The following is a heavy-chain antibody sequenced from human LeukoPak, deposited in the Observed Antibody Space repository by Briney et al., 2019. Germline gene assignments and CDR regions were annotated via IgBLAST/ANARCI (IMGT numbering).Heavy chain of an antibody. Sequence: SETLSLTCTVSGGSIGSYYWSWIRQPAGKGLEWIGRIYTSGSTNYNPSLKSRVTMSVDTSKNQFSLKLSSVTAADTAVHYCARDYDYVWGSYRHVDPWGQGTLVTVSS. CDR3: ARDYDYVWGSYRHVDP. D-gene: IGHD3-16*02. CDR1: GGSIGSYY. CDR2: IYTSGST. V-gene: IGHV4-4*07. J-gene: IGHJ5*02.